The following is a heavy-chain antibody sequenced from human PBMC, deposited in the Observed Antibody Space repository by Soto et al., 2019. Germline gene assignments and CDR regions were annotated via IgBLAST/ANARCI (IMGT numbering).Heavy chain of an antibody. CDR3: ARDLREGDYSAFDI. J-gene: IGHJ3*02. Sequence: QVQLQESGPGLVKPSETLSLTCTVSGGSISSYYWSWIRQPPGKGLEWIGYIYYSGSTNYNPSLPSRVTISVDTSKNQFSLKLSSVTAADTAVYYCARDLREGDYSAFDIWGQGTMVTVSS. V-gene: IGHV4-59*01. D-gene: IGHD4-17*01. CDR1: GGSISSYY. CDR2: IYYSGST.